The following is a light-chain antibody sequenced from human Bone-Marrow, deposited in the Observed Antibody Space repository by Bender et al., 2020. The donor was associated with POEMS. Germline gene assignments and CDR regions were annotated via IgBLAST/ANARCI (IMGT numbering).Light chain of an antibody. CDR1: SSDVGTYNL. CDR3: AAGDDSLGGYVV. CDR2: EGS. J-gene: IGLJ2*01. V-gene: IGLV2-23*01. Sequence: QSVLTQPASVSGSPGQSITISCTGTSSDVGTYNLVSWFQQHPGKAPKLITYEGSKRPSGVSERFSASKSGNTASLTISGLQAEDEADYYCAAGDDSLGGYVVFGGGTRLTVL.